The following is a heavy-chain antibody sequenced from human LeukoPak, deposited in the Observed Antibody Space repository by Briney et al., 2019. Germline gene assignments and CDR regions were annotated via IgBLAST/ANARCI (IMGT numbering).Heavy chain of an antibody. D-gene: IGHD3-22*01. CDR2: IYYSGST. Sequence: SETLSLTCTVSGGSISSYYWSWIRQPPGKGLEWIGYIYYSGSTNYNPSLKSRVTISVDTSKNQFSLKLSSVTAADTAVYYCARHLQERYFTMIVVGAIDYWGQGTLVTVSS. CDR3: ARHLQERYFTMIVVGAIDY. V-gene: IGHV4-59*08. CDR1: GGSISSYY. J-gene: IGHJ4*02.